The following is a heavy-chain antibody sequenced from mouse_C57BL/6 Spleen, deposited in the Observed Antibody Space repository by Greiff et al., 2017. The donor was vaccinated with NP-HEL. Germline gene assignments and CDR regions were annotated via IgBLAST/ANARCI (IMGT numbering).Heavy chain of an antibody. CDR1: GYTFTDYY. Sequence: EVQLQQSGPELVKPGASVKISCKASGYTFTDYYMNWVKQSHGKSLEWIGDINPNNGGTSYNQKFKGKATLTVDKSSSTAYMELRSLTSEDSAVYYCARGGTTVVATPWFAYWGQGTLVTVSA. CDR3: ARGGTTVVATPWFAY. V-gene: IGHV1-26*01. CDR2: INPNNGGT. D-gene: IGHD1-1*01. J-gene: IGHJ3*01.